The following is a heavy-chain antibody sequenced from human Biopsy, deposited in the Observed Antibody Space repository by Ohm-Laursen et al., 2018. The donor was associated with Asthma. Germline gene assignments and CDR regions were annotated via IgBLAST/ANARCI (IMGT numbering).Heavy chain of an antibody. D-gene: IGHD6-6*01. J-gene: IGHJ2*01. CDR1: GDAMSTSGSY. Sequence: SETLSLTCIVSGDAMSTSGSYWGWIRQSPGKGLEWIGSIYYSGRTYYNPSLESRVTISADTSKNHFSLNVTSVTAADTAVYYCARAVSSSSYWYFDLWGRGDLVTVSS. V-gene: IGHV4-39*02. CDR3: ARAVSSSSYWYFDL. CDR2: IYYSGRT.